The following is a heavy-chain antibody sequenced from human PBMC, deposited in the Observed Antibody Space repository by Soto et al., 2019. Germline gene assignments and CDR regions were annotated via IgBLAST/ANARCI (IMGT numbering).Heavy chain of an antibody. D-gene: IGHD3-3*01. CDR3: ARGAAYYSFWSGYDDY. J-gene: IGHJ4*02. CDR1: GYTFPNYD. V-gene: IGHV1-8*01. CDR2: MKTNSGNT. Sequence: QVHLVQSGAAVKTPGASVKVSCKASGYTFPNYDIDWVRQATGQGPEWMGWMKTNSGNTGFAQKFQRRVTLTRNTSIDAAYMELSSLTSEDTAVYYCARGAAYYSFWSGYDDYWGPGTLVTVSS.